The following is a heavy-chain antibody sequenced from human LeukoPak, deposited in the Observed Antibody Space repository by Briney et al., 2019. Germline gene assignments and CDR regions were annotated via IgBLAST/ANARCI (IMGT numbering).Heavy chain of an antibody. CDR2: IYHSGST. J-gene: IGHJ1*01. CDR1: GGSISSGGYY. Sequence: SETLSLTCTVSGGSISSGGYYWSWIRQPPGKGLEWIGYIYHSGSTYYNPSLKSRVTISVDRSKNQFSLKLSSVTAADTAVYYCAREEGRDGYFQHWGQGTLVTVSS. D-gene: IGHD5-24*01. CDR3: AREEGRDGYFQH. V-gene: IGHV4-30-2*01.